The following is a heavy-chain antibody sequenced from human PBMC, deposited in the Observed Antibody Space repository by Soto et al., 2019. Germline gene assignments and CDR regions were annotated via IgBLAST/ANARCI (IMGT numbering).Heavy chain of an antibody. V-gene: IGHV1-18*01. CDR1: GYTFTSYG. Sequence: QVQQVQSGAEVKRPGASAKVSCKASGYTFTSYGISWVRQAPGQGLEWMGWISAYDGNTNYAQKFQGRVTMTTDTSTSTAYMELRSLRFDDTAVDYCARHNSQWPNWFDPWGQGTLVTVSS. CDR3: ARHNSQWPNWFDP. CDR2: ISAYDGNT. D-gene: IGHD1-1*01. J-gene: IGHJ5*02.